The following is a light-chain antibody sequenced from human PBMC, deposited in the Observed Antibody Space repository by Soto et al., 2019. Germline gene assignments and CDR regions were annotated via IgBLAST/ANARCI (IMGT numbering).Light chain of an antibody. CDR2: GLN. CDR1: KTDIGSYNL. Sequence: QAVVTQPASVSASPGQSITVSCTGSKTDIGSYNLVSWYQQHPGKAPKLMIYGLNERPSGISDRFSGSKSGNTASLTISGLQAEDEADYYCCSYAGLDVLFGGGTKLTVL. CDR3: CSYAGLDVL. J-gene: IGLJ2*01. V-gene: IGLV2-23*02.